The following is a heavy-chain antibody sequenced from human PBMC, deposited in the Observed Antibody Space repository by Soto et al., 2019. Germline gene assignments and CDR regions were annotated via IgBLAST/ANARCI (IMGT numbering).Heavy chain of an antibody. J-gene: IGHJ4*02. V-gene: IGHV3-74*01. CDR2: IDSYGSTT. D-gene: IGHD3-10*01. CDR1: GFTFSNYW. CDR3: ARGGLHAYYKDN. Sequence: SGGSLRLSCAASGFTFSNYWMHWVRQAPGEGLVWVSRIDSYGSTTNYADSVKGRFTVSRDNARNTLYLQMNSLRAEGTAIYYCARGGLHAYYKDNWGQGILVTVSS.